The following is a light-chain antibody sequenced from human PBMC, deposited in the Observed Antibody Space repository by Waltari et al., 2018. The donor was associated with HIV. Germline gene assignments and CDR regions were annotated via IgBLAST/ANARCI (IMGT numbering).Light chain of an antibody. CDR2: DAS. V-gene: IGKV1-33*01. J-gene: IGKJ2*03. CDR3: QQYDNLPYS. CDR1: QDISKY. Sequence: DIQMTQSPSSMSASVGDRVTITCQASQDISKYLNWYQQKPGKAPKLLIYDASKLETGVPSRFSGSGSGTDFTLTISSLQPEDIATYYFQQYDNLPYSFGQGTKLEIK.